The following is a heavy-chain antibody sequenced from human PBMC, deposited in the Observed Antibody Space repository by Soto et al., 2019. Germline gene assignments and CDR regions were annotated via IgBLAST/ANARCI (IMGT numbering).Heavy chain of an antibody. CDR1: GDSITSNSYF. CDR3: ASSSPFHY. D-gene: IGHD6-6*01. CDR2: IYYSGTT. J-gene: IGHJ4*02. Sequence: SETLSLTCTVSGDSITSNSYFWAWIRQPPGKGLEWIGSIYYSGTTYYNPSPKSRVTISVDRSKNQFSLKLNSVTAADTAVYYCASSSPFHYWGPGILVT. V-gene: IGHV4-39*01.